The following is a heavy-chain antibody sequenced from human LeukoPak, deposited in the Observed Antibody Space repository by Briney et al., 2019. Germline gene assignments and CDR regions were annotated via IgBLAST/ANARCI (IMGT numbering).Heavy chain of an antibody. V-gene: IGHV1-8*01. CDR1: GYTFTTYD. D-gene: IGHD6-19*01. J-gene: IGHJ5*02. CDR3: ARGRGSGHKENWFDP. CDR2: MNPNSGNT. Sequence: ASGKVSCKASGYTFTTYDINWVRQATGQGLEWMGWMNPNSGNTGYTQKFQGRVTMTRNTSISTAYMELSSLRSEDTAVHYCARGRGSGHKENWFDPWGQGTLVTVSS.